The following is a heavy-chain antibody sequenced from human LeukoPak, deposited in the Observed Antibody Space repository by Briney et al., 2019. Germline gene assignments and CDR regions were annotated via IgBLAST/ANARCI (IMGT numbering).Heavy chain of an antibody. V-gene: IGHV1-46*01. CDR3: AKSSSSSFYFQH. J-gene: IGHJ1*01. CDR1: GYTFTSYY. CDR2: INPSGGST. D-gene: IGHD6-13*01. Sequence: ASVKVSCKASGYTFTSYYMHWVRQAPGQGLEWMGIINPSGGSTSYAQKFQGRVTMTRDMSTSTVYMELSSLRSEDTAVYYCAKSSSSSFYFQHWGQGTLVTVSS.